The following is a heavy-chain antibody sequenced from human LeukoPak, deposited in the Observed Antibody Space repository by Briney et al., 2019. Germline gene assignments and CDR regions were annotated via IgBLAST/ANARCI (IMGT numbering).Heavy chain of an antibody. CDR3: ARGPQWWFGELEDV. V-gene: IGHV3-21*04. CDR2: ISSSSSYI. D-gene: IGHD3-10*01. J-gene: IGHJ6*02. Sequence: GGSLRLSCAASGFTFSSYSMNWVRQAPGKGLEWVSSISSSSSYIYYADSVKGRFTISRDNAKNSLYLQMNSLRAEDTAVYYCARGPQWWFGELEDVWGQGTTVTVSS. CDR1: GFTFSSYS.